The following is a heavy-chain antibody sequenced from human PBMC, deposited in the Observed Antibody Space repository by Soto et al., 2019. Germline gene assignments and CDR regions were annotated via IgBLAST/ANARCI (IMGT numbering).Heavy chain of an antibody. CDR1: GYDFTDYY. Sequence: ASVKVSCKASGYDFTDYYIHWLRQAPGQGPEWLGWINPNSGDTNYAQEFQGRVTMTRDTSIATAYMDLSRLRSDDTAVYYCATVHRPGTSVHQFESWGQGTLVTVSS. CDR2: INPNSGDT. V-gene: IGHV1-2*02. J-gene: IGHJ4*02. D-gene: IGHD1-7*01. CDR3: ATVHRPGTSVHQFES.